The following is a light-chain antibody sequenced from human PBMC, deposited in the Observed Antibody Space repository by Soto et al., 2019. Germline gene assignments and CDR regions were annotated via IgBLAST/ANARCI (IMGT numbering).Light chain of an antibody. CDR2: EES. CDR1: QAITNN. Sequence: DIHLTQSPSSLSASVGDRVTITCRASQAITNNLAWYQQKPGNPPRLLIYEESTLHHGVPSRFSGRKVGTPLHLTLGLLQTQDFATYYCHQVKSYPRTFGGGTKVEIK. J-gene: IGKJ4*01. CDR3: HQVKSYPRT. V-gene: IGKV1-9*01.